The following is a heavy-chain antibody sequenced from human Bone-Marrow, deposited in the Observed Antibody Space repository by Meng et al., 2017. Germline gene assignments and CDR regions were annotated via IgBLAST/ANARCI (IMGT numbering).Heavy chain of an antibody. J-gene: IGHJ6*02. CDR1: GGPTSSCY. D-gene: IGHD2-15*01. V-gene: IGHV4-4*07. CDR2: IYTSGST. Sequence: SETLSPTFNVPGGPTSSCYWSGIRQPAGKGLEGTERIYTSGSTNYNPSLKRRVTMSVDTSKNQFSLKLSSVTAADTAVYYCARDGRVVADKYGNYYYGMDVWGQGTTVTVSS. CDR3: ARDGRVVADKYGNYYYGMDV.